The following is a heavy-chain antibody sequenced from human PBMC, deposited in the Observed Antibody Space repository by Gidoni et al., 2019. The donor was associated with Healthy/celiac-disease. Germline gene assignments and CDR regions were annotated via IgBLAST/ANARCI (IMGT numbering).Heavy chain of an antibody. CDR2: ISSSSSYI. V-gene: IGHV3-21*01. CDR3: ARGEYSGSYLYYFDY. Sequence: EVQLVESGGGLVKPGGSLRLSCAACGFTFSSYSMNWVRQAPGKGLEWVSSISSSSSYIYYADSVKGRFTISRDNAKNSLYLQMNSLRAEDTAVYYCARGEYSGSYLYYFDYWGQGTLVTVSS. CDR1: GFTFSSYS. J-gene: IGHJ4*02. D-gene: IGHD1-26*01.